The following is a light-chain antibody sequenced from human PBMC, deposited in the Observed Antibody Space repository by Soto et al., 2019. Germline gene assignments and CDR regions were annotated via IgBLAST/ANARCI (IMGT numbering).Light chain of an antibody. CDR3: ATWDDSLNGYV. J-gene: IGLJ1*01. Sequence: QSVLTQPPSASGTPGQRVTISCSGSSSNIGSNTVNWYQQFPGTAPKLLIYTNNQRPSGVPDRLSGSKSGTSASLAISGLQSEDGADYYCATWDDSLNGYVFGAGTKVTVL. CDR2: TNN. CDR1: SSNIGSNT. V-gene: IGLV1-44*01.